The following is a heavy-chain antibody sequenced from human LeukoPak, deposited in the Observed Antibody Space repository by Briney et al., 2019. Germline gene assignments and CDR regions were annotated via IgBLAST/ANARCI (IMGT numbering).Heavy chain of an antibody. J-gene: IGHJ6*03. CDR2: ISISSSYI. V-gene: IGHV3-21*01. CDR1: GFTFSSYS. CDR3: AREGGSPPGYYYYYMDV. Sequence: GGSLRLSCAASGFTFSSYSMNWFRQAPGKGLEWVSSISISSSYIYYADSVKGRFTISRDNAKNSLYLQMNSLRAEDTAVYYCAREGGSPPGYYYYYMDVWGKGTTVTVSS.